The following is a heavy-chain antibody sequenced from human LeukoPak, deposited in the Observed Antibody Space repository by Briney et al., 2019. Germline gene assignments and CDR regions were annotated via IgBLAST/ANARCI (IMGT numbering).Heavy chain of an antibody. CDR2: INYSGST. CDR3: ARGLTDFDY. V-gene: IGHV4-59*01. D-gene: IGHD3-16*01. J-gene: IGHJ4*02. Sequence: SETLSLTCTVSGGSISSKYWSWIRQPPGKGREGIGYINYSGSTNYHPSLQSRVTISVDTSKNQFSLKLSSVTAADTAVYYCARGLTDFDYWGQGTLVTVSS. CDR1: GGSISSKY.